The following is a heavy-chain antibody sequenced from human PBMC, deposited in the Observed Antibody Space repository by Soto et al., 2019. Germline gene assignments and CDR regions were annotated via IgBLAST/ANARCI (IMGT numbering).Heavy chain of an antibody. J-gene: IGHJ6*02. CDR2: IYWDDDK. D-gene: IGHD2-21*02. V-gene: IGHV2-5*02. CDR3: VQSRCGGDCLQSYSSHSYYGLDV. CDR1: GLSLSTTGVG. Sequence: QITLKESGPTLVKPTQTLTLTCTFSGLSLSTTGVGVGWIRQPPGKALEWLALIYWDDDKRYSPSLKSRLTITKDTSKNQXXLXMXXMDPVDTATYYCVQSRCGGDCLQSYSSHSYYGLDVWGQGTTVTVSS.